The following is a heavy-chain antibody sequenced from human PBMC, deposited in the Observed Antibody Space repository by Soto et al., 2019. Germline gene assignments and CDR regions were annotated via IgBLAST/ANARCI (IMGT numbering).Heavy chain of an antibody. CDR1: GFTFSSYA. J-gene: IGHJ4*02. CDR2: ISGSGGST. D-gene: IGHD2-15*01. V-gene: IGHV3-23*01. Sequence: EVQLLESGGGLVQPGGSLRLSCEASGFTFSSYAMSWVRQAPGKGLEWVSAISGSGGSTYYADSVKGRFTISRDNSKNTLYLQMNSLRAEDTAVYYCAKVSWDIVVVVAATPYYFDYWGQGTLVTVSS. CDR3: AKVSWDIVVVVAATPYYFDY.